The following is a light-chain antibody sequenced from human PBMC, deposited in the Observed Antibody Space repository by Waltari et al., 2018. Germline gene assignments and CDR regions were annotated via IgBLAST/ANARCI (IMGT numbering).Light chain of an antibody. CDR2: WAS. J-gene: IGKJ1*01. V-gene: IGKV4-1*01. Sequence: DIVMTQSPDSLVVSLGERATINCRSSQNVLSSSYNKNHLAWYQHKPGQPPKLLVYWASTRESGVPDRFSGSGSGTDFTLSISSLQAEDVAVYYCQQYYGIPTFGQGTKVEVK. CDR1: QNVLSSSYNKNH. CDR3: QQYYGIPT.